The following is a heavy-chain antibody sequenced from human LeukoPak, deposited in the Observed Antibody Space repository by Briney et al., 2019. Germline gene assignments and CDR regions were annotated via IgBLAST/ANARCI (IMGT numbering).Heavy chain of an antibody. D-gene: IGHD3-10*01. J-gene: IGHJ4*02. CDR3: AKWTRTTLFRGDRARFDS. CDR2: ISASGGKT. Sequence: GGSLRLSCAASGFIFNDYAMSWVRQVPGKGLECVSVISASGGKTYYADSVKGRFTISRDTSKTTISLQMNSLRVEDSAVYYCAKWTRTTLFRGDRARFDSWGQGTLVAVSS. CDR1: GFIFNDYA. V-gene: IGHV3-23*01.